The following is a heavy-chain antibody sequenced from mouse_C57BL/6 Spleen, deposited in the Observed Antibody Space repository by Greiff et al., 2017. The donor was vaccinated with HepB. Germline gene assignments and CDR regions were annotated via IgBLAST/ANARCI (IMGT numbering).Heavy chain of an antibody. Sequence: QVQLQQSGTELVKPGASVKLSCKASGYTFTSYWMHWVKQRPGQGLEWIGNINPSNGGTNYNEKFKSKATLTVDKSSSTAYMQLSSLTSEDSAVYYCARSGLHYYAMDYWGQGTSVTVSS. CDR1: GYTFTSYW. CDR3: ARSGLHYYAMDY. V-gene: IGHV1-53*01. CDR2: INPSNGGT. J-gene: IGHJ4*01. D-gene: IGHD3-1*01.